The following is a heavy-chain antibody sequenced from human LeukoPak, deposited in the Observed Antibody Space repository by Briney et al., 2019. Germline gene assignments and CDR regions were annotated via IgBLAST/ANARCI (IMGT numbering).Heavy chain of an antibody. J-gene: IGHJ4*02. V-gene: IGHV3-21*01. CDR3: ARRSPNYYFVY. CDR2: ISSSNNYI. CDR1: GFTFSNYS. Sequence: PGGSLRLSCSASGFTFSNYSMNWVRQAPGKGLEWVSSISSSNNYIYYADSVKGRCTISRDNAKNSVYLQMNSLRAEYTAVYYCARRSPNYYFVYWGQGTPVTVSS.